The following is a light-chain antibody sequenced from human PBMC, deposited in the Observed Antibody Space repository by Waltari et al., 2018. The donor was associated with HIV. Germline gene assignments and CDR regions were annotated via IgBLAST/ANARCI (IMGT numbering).Light chain of an antibody. CDR3: HQYNSFPPT. V-gene: IGKV1D-16*01. J-gene: IGKJ4*01. Sequence: DIQLTQSPSTVSASIGDRVTITCRASQDVTNWLAWYRLKPEEAPKSLIFAASNLQTGVPSRFSASGSGTDFTLTINGLQSDDFATYFCHQYNSFPPTFGGGTKVEVK. CDR2: AAS. CDR1: QDVTNW.